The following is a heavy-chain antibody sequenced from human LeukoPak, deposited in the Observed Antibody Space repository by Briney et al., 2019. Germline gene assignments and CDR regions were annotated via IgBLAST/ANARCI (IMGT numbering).Heavy chain of an antibody. Sequence: ASVKVSCKASGYTFTSYDINWVRQAPGQGLEWMGWMNSNSGNTGYAQKVQGRLTITRITSISTAYMELSSLRSEDTAVYYCARGASRSFDYWGQGTLVTVSS. CDR1: GYTFTSYD. V-gene: IGHV1-8*03. CDR3: ARGASRSFDY. CDR2: MNSNSGNT. J-gene: IGHJ4*02. D-gene: IGHD2-15*01.